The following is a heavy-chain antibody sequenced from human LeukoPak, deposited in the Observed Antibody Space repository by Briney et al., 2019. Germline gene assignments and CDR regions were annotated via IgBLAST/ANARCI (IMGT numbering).Heavy chain of an antibody. CDR3: AKDRETYEYTFDY. J-gene: IGHJ4*02. D-gene: IGHD3-16*01. CDR1: GFSFRTYG. Sequence: GGSLRLSCAASGFSFRTYGIHWVRQAPGKGLEWVAVMWYDGSKDYYADSVKGRFTISRDTSKNTLYLQMNNLRAEDTAVYYCAKDRETYEYTFDYWGQGTLVTVSS. CDR2: MWYDGSKD. V-gene: IGHV3-33*06.